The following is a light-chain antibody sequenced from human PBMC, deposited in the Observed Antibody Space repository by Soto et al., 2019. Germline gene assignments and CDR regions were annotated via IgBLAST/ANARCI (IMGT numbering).Light chain of an antibody. V-gene: IGKV3D-20*02. Sequence: IVLTQSPATLSLSPGERATLSCRASPRVRSDNLVWYQHKPGQAPRALIYGASTRATGIPDKFSGSGSGADFTPTISRLEPEDFAVYYCQQYSDWPWGTLGGGTTVDTK. J-gene: IGKJ4*01. CDR3: QQYSDWPWGT. CDR1: PRVRSDN. CDR2: GAS.